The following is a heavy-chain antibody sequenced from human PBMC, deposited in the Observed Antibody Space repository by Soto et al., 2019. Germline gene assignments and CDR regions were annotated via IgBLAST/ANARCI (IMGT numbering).Heavy chain of an antibody. D-gene: IGHD3-10*01. Sequence: QVQLQESGPGLVKPSQTLSLTCTVSGGSISSGYYYWSWIRQPSGKGLEWIGYIYYSGSTYYNPSLKSRVTISVDTSRNQFSLQLNSVTAADTAMYYCARGILRSGRTYGMDVWGQGTTVTVSS. CDR2: IYYSGST. V-gene: IGHV4-30-4*01. CDR3: ARGILRSGRTYGMDV. J-gene: IGHJ6*02. CDR1: GGSISSGYYY.